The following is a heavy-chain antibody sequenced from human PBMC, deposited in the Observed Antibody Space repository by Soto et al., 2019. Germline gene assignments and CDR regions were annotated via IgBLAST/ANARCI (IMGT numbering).Heavy chain of an antibody. CDR3: ARQAAAGRVFFDY. CDR2: IIPILGIA. V-gene: IGHV1-69*04. Sequence: GASVKVSCKASGYTFTSYAMHWVRQAPGQGLEWMGRIIPILGIANYAQKFQGRVTITADKSTSTAYMELSSLRSEDTAVYYCARQAAAGRVFFDYWGQGTLVTVSS. J-gene: IGHJ4*02. D-gene: IGHD6-13*01. CDR1: GYTFTSYA.